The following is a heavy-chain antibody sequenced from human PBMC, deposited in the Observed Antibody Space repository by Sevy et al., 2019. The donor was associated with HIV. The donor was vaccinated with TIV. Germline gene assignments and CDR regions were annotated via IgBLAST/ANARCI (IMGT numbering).Heavy chain of an antibody. V-gene: IGHV1-69*13. CDR3: ASGRDIVVVPAYYYGMDV. D-gene: IGHD2-2*01. Sequence: ASVKVSCKASGGTFSSYAISWVRQAPGQGLEWMGGIIPIFGTANYAQKFQGRVTITADESTSTAYMELSSLRSEETAVYYCASGRDIVVVPAYYYGMDVWGQGTTVTVSS. J-gene: IGHJ6*02. CDR2: IIPIFGTA. CDR1: GGTFSSYA.